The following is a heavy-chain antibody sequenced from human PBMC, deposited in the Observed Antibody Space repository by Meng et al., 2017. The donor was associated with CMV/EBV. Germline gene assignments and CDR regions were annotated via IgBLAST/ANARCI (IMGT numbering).Heavy chain of an antibody. Sequence: ASPQVSCNASGYTFTSYDINWVRQATGQGLQWMGWMNPNSGNTGYAQKSQGRVTITRNTSIGTAYMGLSSLRSEDTAVYYCARVVVPAAIRAISDFWSGFSGYGMDVWGQGTTVTVSS. CDR1: GYTFTSYD. V-gene: IGHV1-8*03. CDR2: MNPNSGNT. J-gene: IGHJ6*02. CDR3: ARVVVPAAIRAISDFWSGFSGYGMDV. D-gene: IGHD2-2*02.